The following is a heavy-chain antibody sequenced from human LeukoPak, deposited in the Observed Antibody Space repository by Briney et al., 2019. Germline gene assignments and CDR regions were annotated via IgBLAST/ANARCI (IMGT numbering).Heavy chain of an antibody. CDR3: ARDRSGRED. J-gene: IGHJ4*02. CDR2: IKQDGSEK. Sequence: PGGSLRLSCAASGVTFSSYWMSWVRQAPGKGLEWVANIKQDGSEKYYVDSVKGRFTISRDNAKNSLYLQMNSLRAEDTAVYYCARDRSGREDWGQGNLVTVSS. V-gene: IGHV3-7*01. CDR1: GVTFSSYW. D-gene: IGHD3-3*01.